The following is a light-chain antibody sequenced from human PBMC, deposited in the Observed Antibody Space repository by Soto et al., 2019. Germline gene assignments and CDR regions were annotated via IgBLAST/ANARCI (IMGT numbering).Light chain of an antibody. V-gene: IGKV3-20*01. Sequence: EIVLTQSPGTLSLSPGERATLSCTASQSVSSSYLAWYQQKPGQAPRLLIYGASSRATGIPDRFSGSGSGTDFTLTISRLEPEDFAVYDCQQYGSSPLFTFVPGTKVDIK. CDR3: QQYGSSPLFT. J-gene: IGKJ3*01. CDR2: GAS. CDR1: QSVSSSY.